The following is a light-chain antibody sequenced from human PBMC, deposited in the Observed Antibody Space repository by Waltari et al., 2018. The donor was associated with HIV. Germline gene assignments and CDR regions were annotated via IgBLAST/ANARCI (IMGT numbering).Light chain of an antibody. CDR3: AAWDDRLDGQGV. V-gene: IGLV1-44*01. CDR1: RSNIGTNT. Sequence: QSVLTQPPSASGTPGQRVTISCSGTRSNIGTNTVNWYQIIPGTAPKLLIYNDNKRPSGVPDRFSGSRSGTSASLAISGLQSEDEADYYCAAWDDRLDGQGVFGGGTTLTVL. CDR2: NDN. J-gene: IGLJ3*02.